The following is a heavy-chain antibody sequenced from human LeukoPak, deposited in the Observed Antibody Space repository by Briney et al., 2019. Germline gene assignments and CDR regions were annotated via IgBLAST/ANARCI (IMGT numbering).Heavy chain of an antibody. Sequence: ASVEVSCKASGYTFTSYDINWVRQATGQGLEWMGWMDPNSGNTGYAQKFQGRVTMTRNTSISTAYMELSSLRSEDTAMYYCARGRYDSSGYFTYWGQGTLVTVSS. CDR1: GYTFTSYD. V-gene: IGHV1-8*01. CDR3: ARGRYDSSGYFTY. J-gene: IGHJ4*02. CDR2: MDPNSGNT. D-gene: IGHD3-22*01.